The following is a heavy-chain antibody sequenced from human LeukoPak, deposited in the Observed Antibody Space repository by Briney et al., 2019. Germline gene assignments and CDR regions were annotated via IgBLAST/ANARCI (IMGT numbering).Heavy chain of an antibody. Sequence: GGSLGLSCAASGFTFSSYWMNWVRQAPGKGLEWVANIKEDGSEKYYVDSVKGRFTISRDNAKNSLYLQMNSLRAGDTAVYYCARGIGSSWCFDYWGQGTLVTVSS. D-gene: IGHD6-13*01. CDR3: ARGIGSSWCFDY. CDR2: IKEDGSEK. V-gene: IGHV3-7*01. J-gene: IGHJ4*02. CDR1: GFTFSSYW.